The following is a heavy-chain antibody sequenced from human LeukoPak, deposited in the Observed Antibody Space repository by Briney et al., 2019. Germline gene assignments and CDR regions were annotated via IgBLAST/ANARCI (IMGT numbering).Heavy chain of an antibody. CDR2: IYSGGST. J-gene: IGHJ4*02. CDR3: ARDSVAVAGNFDY. V-gene: IGHV3-66*01. D-gene: IGHD6-19*01. Sequence: GAPRLSCAASGFTVSSNYMRWVRQDPGKGLEWVSVIYSGGSTYYADSVKGRFTISRDNSKNTLYLQMNSLRAEDTAVYYCARDSVAVAGNFDYWGQGTLVTVSS. CDR1: GFTVSSNY.